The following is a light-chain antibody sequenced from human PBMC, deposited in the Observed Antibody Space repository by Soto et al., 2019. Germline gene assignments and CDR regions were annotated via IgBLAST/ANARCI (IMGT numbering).Light chain of an antibody. Sequence: EIVLTQSPATLSLSPGERATLSCRASQSVSSYLAWYQQKPGQAPRLLIYDASNRATGIPARFSGSGSGTDFTLTISRLXXEXFAXXYCQQRSNWPLTFGGGTKVEIK. J-gene: IGKJ4*01. V-gene: IGKV3-11*01. CDR2: DAS. CDR1: QSVSSY. CDR3: QQRSNWPLT.